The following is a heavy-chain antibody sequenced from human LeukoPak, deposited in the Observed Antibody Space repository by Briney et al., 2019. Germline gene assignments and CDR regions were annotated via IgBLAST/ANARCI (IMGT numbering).Heavy chain of an antibody. CDR2: ISDSSSTT. V-gene: IGHV3-48*02. Sequence: GGSLRLSCIASGFIFSTYKMTWVRQAPGKGLEWVSDISDSSSTTNYADSVKGRFTISRDNAKNSLYLQMNSLRDDDTAVYYCARGAVAIDYWGQGTLVTVSS. J-gene: IGHJ4*02. CDR3: ARGAVAIDY. CDR1: GFIFSTYK.